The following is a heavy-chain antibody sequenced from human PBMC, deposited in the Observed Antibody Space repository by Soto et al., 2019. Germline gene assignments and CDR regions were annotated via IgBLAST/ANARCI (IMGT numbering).Heavy chain of an antibody. CDR2: INSDGSST. Sequence: GGSLRLSCAASGFTFSSYWMHWVRQAPGKGLVWVSRINSDGSSTIYADSVKGRFTISRDNAKNTLYLQMNSPRVEDTAVYYCARDRRGTAVYHGMDVWGRGTTVTVSS. J-gene: IGHJ6*02. CDR1: GFTFSSYW. D-gene: IGHD1-1*01. V-gene: IGHV3-74*01. CDR3: ARDRRGTAVYHGMDV.